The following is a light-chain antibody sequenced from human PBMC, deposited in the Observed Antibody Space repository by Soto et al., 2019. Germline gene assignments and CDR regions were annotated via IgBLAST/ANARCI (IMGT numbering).Light chain of an antibody. CDR2: DVS. Sequence: QSVLTQPASVSGSPGQSITISCTGTSSDVGGYNYVSWYQQHPGKAPKLIIYDVSNRPSGVSNRFSGSKSGNTASLTSAGLQAEDEADYYCSSYTSSSTLVVFGGGTKVTVL. V-gene: IGLV2-14*01. J-gene: IGLJ2*01. CDR1: SSDVGGYNY. CDR3: SSYTSSSTLVV.